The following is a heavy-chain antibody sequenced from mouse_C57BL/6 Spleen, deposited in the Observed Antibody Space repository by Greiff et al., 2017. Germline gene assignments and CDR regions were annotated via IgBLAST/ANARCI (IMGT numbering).Heavy chain of an antibody. CDR2: IDPSDSYT. CDR1: GYTFTSYW. D-gene: IGHD4-1*01. Sequence: VKLQQPGAELVMPGASVKLSCKASGYTFTSYWMHWVKQRPGQGLEWIGEIDPSDSYTNYNQKFKGKSTLTVDKSSSTAYMQLSSLTSEDSAVYYCARGTGHYYAMDYWGQGTSVTVSS. J-gene: IGHJ4*01. CDR3: ARGTGHYYAMDY. V-gene: IGHV1-69*01.